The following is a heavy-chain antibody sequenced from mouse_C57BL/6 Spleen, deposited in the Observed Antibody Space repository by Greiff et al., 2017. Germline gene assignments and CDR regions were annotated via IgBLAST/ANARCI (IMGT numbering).Heavy chain of an antibody. J-gene: IGHJ4*01. CDR2: IHPNSGST. D-gene: IGHD2-2*01. V-gene: IGHV1-64*01. CDR3: ARGLPSAYARYY. CDR1: GYTYTSYW. Sequence: VKLQQPGAELVKPGASVKLSCKASGYTYTSYWMHWVKQRPGQGLAWIGMIHPNSGSTNYNETFKSKATLTVDKSSSTAYMQLSSLTSEVSAVYYCARGLPSAYARYYWGQGTSVTVSS.